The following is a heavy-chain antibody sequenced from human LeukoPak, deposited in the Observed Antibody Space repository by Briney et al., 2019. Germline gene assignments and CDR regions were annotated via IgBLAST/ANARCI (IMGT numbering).Heavy chain of an antibody. J-gene: IGHJ4*02. Sequence: SETLSLTCTVSGGSISSYYWSWLRQPPGKGLEWIGYIYYSGSTNYNPSLKIRVTISVDTSKNQFSLKLSSVTAADTAVYYCARGLGGSGSSRVDWGQGTLVTVSS. CDR1: GGSISSYY. V-gene: IGHV4-59*01. CDR3: ARGLGGSGSSRVD. D-gene: IGHD3-10*01. CDR2: IYYSGST.